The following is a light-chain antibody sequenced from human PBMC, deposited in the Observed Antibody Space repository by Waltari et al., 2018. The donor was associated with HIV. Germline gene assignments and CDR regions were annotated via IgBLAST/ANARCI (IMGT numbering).Light chain of an antibody. J-gene: IGLJ2*01. CDR3: TSYISGTSPV. CDR1: DLQDYQY. CDR2: EVT. Sequence: QSALTQPASVSGSPGQSITISCDLQDYQYVSSSPRPPGKAPQVIISEVTTRPSGLSNRSAGSDSGNTATLTISGLQPEDEADYFCTSYISGTSPVFGRGTRVTVL. V-gene: IGLV2-14*01.